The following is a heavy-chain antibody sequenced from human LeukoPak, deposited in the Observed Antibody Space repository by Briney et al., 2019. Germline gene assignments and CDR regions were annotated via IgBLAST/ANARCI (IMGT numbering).Heavy chain of an antibody. CDR3: ARGRYYYDSSGYNDDPYFDY. V-gene: IGHV4-34*01. CDR1: GGSFSGYY. CDR2: INHSGST. J-gene: IGHJ4*02. D-gene: IGHD3-22*01. Sequence: TSETLSLTCAVYGGSFSGYYWSWIRQPPGKGLEWIGEINHSGSTNYNPSLKSRATISVDTSKNQFSLKLSSVTAADTAVYYCARGRYYYDSSGYNDDPYFDYWGQGTLVTVSS.